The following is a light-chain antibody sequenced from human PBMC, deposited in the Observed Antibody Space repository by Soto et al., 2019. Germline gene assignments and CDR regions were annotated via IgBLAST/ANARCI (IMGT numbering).Light chain of an antibody. CDR1: QRVSSTY. Sequence: EVVLTQSPGTLSLSPGERAMLSCRAGQRVSSTYLAWYQQKPGQAPRLLIYSASSRAAGIPDAFSGSGSGTDFTLTISRLEPEDFAVYYCQYYDASQGITFGQGTRLEIK. CDR3: QYYDASQGIT. CDR2: SAS. V-gene: IGKV3-20*01. J-gene: IGKJ5*01.